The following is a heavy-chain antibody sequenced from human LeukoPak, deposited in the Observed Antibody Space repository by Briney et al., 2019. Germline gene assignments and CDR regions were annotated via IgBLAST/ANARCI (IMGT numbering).Heavy chain of an antibody. CDR3: ARRGHIDYGDFGLGF. D-gene: IGHD4-17*01. CDR2: LVPILGTP. Sequence: SVRVSRKVSGGTFNTYSMSWVRQAPGQGLEWMGRLVPILGTPNYAQRFQGRLTITADESTDTLYMELSSLTSDDTAVYYCARRGHIDYGDFGLGFWGQGTLVTVSS. V-gene: IGHV1-69*08. CDR1: GGTFNTYS. J-gene: IGHJ1*01.